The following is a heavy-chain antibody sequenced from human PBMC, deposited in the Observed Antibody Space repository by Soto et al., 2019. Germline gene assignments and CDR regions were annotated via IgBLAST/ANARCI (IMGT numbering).Heavy chain of an antibody. Sequence: EVQLLQSGGGLVQPGGSLRLSCAASGFTFSTYAMSWVRQAPGQGPEWLSTISGSGGSTYYADSVKGLLTISRDNSKNMLYLQMSSLRAGDTALYYCARGGGDYTPFDIWGQGTVVTVSS. CDR3: ARGGGDYTPFDI. D-gene: IGHD4-17*01. CDR1: GFTFSTYA. V-gene: IGHV3-23*01. CDR2: ISGSGGST. J-gene: IGHJ3*02.